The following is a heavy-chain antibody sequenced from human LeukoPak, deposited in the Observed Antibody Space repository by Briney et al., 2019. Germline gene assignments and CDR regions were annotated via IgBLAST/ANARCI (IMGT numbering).Heavy chain of an antibody. V-gene: IGHV4-30-2*01. D-gene: IGHD3-3*01. J-gene: IGHJ3*02. Sequence: PSETLSLTCTASGGSISSGGYYWSWIRQPPGKGLEWIGYIYHSGSTYYNPSLKSRVTISVDRSKTQFSLKLSSVTAADTAVYYCARVVGYDFWRGYYVLGAFDISGQGTMVTVSS. CDR3: ARVVGYDFWRGYYVLGAFDI. CDR1: GGSISSGGYY. CDR2: IYHSGST.